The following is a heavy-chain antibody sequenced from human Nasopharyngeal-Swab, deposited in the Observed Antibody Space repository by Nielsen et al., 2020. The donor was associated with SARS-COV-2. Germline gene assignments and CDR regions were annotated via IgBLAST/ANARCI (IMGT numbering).Heavy chain of an antibody. D-gene: IGHD6-6*01. Sequence: AGSLTLSCAASGFTFRNYWMSCVRHAPGKGLEWVANIKQGGREKHYVDSVKGRFTISRDDAKNSQSLQMNSLRVEDTAVYYCVRERESSYGMDVWGQGTTVTVSS. CDR2: IKQGGREK. V-gene: IGHV3-7*01. CDR3: VRERESSYGMDV. CDR1: GFTFRNYW. J-gene: IGHJ6*02.